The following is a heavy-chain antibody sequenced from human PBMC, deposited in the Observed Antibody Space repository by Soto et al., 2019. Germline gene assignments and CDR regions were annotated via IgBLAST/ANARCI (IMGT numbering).Heavy chain of an antibody. CDR3: ARQIYDADTGPNFQYYFDS. CDR1: GYSFAGYW. CDR2: IDPSDSQT. D-gene: IGHD5-18*01. J-gene: IGHJ4*02. Sequence: GESLKISCKGSGYSFAGYWITWVRQKPGKGLEWMGRIDPSDSQTYYSPSFRGHVTISVTKSITAAFLQWSSLRASDTAMYYCARQIYDADTGPNFQYYFDSWGQGTPVTVSS. V-gene: IGHV5-10-1*01.